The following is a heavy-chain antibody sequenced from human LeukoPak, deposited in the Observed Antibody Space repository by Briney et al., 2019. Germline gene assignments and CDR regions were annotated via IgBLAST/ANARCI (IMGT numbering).Heavy chain of an antibody. CDR1: GFPFDEHA. D-gene: IGHD3-3*02. Sequence: GGSLRLSCAASGFPFDEHAMHWVRQGPGKGLEWVSYISSSGSTIYYADSVKGRFTISRDNAKNSLYLQMNSLRAEDTAVYYCARGPRTLSPSIGYYFDYWGQGTLVTVSS. CDR3: ARGPRTLSPSIGYYFDY. J-gene: IGHJ4*02. CDR2: ISSSGSTI. V-gene: IGHV3-11*04.